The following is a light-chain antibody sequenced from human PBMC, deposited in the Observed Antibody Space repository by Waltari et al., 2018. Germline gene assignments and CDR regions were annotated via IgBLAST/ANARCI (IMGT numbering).Light chain of an antibody. CDR1: NIGSKS. CDR3: YLWHRNSDHWV. J-gene: IGLJ3*02. CDR2: FDS. V-gene: IGLV3-21*01. Sequence: SYVLTQPPSVSVAPGQTATITCGGDNIGSKSVQWYQQKPGQAPLLVIYFDSDRPSGIPERFSGSNSGNTATLTINRVEAGDEADYYCYLWHRNSDHWVFGGGTKLTVL.